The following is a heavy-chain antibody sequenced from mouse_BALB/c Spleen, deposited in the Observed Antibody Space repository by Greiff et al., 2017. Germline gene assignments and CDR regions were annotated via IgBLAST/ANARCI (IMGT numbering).Heavy chain of an antibody. J-gene: IGHJ4*01. CDR1: GYSITSDYV. V-gene: IGHV3-2*02. D-gene: IGHD4-1*01. CDR2: ISDSGST. CDR3: ARHWEDYAMDY. Sequence: EVKLQESGPGLVKPSQSLSLSCTASGYSITSDYVWNWIRQHAGNKLEWMGFISDSGSTSYNPSLKSRISITRDTSKNQFFLQLNSMTTEDTATYYCARHWEDYAMDYWGQGTSVTVSS.